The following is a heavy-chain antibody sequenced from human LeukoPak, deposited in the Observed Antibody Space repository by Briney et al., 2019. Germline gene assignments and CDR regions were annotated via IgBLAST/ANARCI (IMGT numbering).Heavy chain of an antibody. CDR1: GFTFSRHW. CDR3: ARSYHGSGTSYGMDV. Sequence: PGGSLRLSCAVSGFTFSRHWMSWVRQAPGKGLEWLANIKQDGSEKYYVDSVEGRFTISRDNAKNSLYLQMNSLRAEDTAVYYCARSYHGSGTSYGMDVWGQGTTVTVSS. J-gene: IGHJ6*02. D-gene: IGHD3-10*01. V-gene: IGHV3-7*01. CDR2: IKQDGSEK.